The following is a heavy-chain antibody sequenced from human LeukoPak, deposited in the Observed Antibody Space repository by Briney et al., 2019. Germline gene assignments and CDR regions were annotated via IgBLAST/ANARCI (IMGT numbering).Heavy chain of an antibody. V-gene: IGHV3-43*01. Sequence: GGSLRLSCAASGFTFDDYTMHWVRQAPGKGLEWVSLISWDGGSTYYADSVKGRFTISRDNSKNSLYLQMNSLRTEDTALYYCAKVYSYGSRGYFDLWGRGTLVTVSS. CDR2: ISWDGGST. CDR1: GFTFDDYT. J-gene: IGHJ2*01. CDR3: AKVYSYGSRGYFDL. D-gene: IGHD5-18*01.